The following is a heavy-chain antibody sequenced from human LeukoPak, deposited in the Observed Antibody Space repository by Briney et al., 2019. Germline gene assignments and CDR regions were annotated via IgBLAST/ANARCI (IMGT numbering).Heavy chain of an antibody. D-gene: IGHD1-26*01. Sequence: KPSETLSLTCTVSGGSISSYYWSWIRQPAGKGLEWIGRIYTSGSTNYNPSLKSRVTMSVDTSKNQFSLRLSSVTAADTAVYYCARSPSRGSYYLIDYWGQGTLVTVSS. V-gene: IGHV4-4*07. CDR3: ARSPSRGSYYLIDY. CDR2: IYTSGST. CDR1: GGSISSYY. J-gene: IGHJ4*02.